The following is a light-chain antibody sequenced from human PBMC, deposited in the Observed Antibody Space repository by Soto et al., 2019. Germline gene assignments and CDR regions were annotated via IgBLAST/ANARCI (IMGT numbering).Light chain of an antibody. CDR1: HSVSSSY. CDR2: GAS. Sequence: EIVLTQSPGTLSLSPGERATLSCRASHSVSSSYLAWYQQKPGQAPRLLIYGASSRATGIPDRFSGSGSGTDFTLTISRLETEDFAVYYCQQYGSSPPYTFGQGTNLEIK. CDR3: QQYGSSPPYT. J-gene: IGKJ2*01. V-gene: IGKV3-20*01.